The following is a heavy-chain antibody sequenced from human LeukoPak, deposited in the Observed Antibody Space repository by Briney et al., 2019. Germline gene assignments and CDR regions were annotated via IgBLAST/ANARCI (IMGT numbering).Heavy chain of an antibody. Sequence: PSETLSLTCTVSGGSISIYYWNWIRQPPGKGLEWIGYIYYSGSTNYNPSLKSRVTISVDTSKNQFSLKLSSVTAADTAVYYCARNYYDSSGYSHYFDYWGQGTLVTVSS. J-gene: IGHJ4*02. V-gene: IGHV4-59*01. CDR3: ARNYYDSSGYSHYFDY. CDR2: IYYSGST. D-gene: IGHD3-22*01. CDR1: GGSISIYY.